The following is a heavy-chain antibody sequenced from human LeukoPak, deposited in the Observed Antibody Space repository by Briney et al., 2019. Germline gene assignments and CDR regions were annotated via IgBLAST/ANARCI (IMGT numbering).Heavy chain of an antibody. J-gene: IGHJ4*02. V-gene: IGHV4-34*01. CDR1: GGSFSGYY. Sequence: SETLSLTCAVYGGSFSGYYWSWIRQPPGKGLEWIGEINHSGSTNYNPSLKSRVTISVDTSKNHFSLKLSSVTAADTAVYYCARGIAVAMVDYWGQGTLVTVSS. D-gene: IGHD6-19*01. CDR3: ARGIAVAMVDY. CDR2: INHSGST.